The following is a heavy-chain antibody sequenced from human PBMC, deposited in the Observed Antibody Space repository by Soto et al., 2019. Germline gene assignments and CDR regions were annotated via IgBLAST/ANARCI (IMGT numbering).Heavy chain of an antibody. Sequence: ASVKVSCKASGYTFTSYDINWVRQATGQGFEYLGWMNPNSGNTGYVKKFQGRVTITRDTSASTVYMELSSLRSEDTAIYYCGRSADCGDGCYRPCDYWGQGILVTVSS. D-gene: IGHD2-21*02. CDR2: MNPNSGNT. CDR1: GYTFTSYD. V-gene: IGHV1-8*01. J-gene: IGHJ4*02. CDR3: GRSADCGDGCYRPCDY.